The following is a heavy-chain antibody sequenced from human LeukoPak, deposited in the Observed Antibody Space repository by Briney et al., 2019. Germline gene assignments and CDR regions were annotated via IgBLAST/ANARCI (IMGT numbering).Heavy chain of an antibody. CDR1: GGSISSYY. Sequence: SETLSLTCTVSGGSISSYYWSWIRQPPGKGLEWIGYIYYSGSTNYNPSLKSRVTISVDTSKNQFSLKLSSVTAADTAVYYCARAMGSVLLWFGELLDYWGQGTLVTVSS. V-gene: IGHV4-59*12. CDR3: ARAMGSVLLWFGELLDY. J-gene: IGHJ4*02. D-gene: IGHD3-10*01. CDR2: IYYSGST.